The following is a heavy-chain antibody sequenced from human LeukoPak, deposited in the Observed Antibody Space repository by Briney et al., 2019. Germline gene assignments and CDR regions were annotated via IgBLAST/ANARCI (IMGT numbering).Heavy chain of an antibody. D-gene: IGHD4/OR15-4a*01. CDR2: IYYSGST. V-gene: IGHV4-59*01. J-gene: IGHJ4*02. Sequence: SETLSLTCTVSGGSISSYYWSWIRQPPGKELEWIGYIYYSGSTNYTPSLKSRVTISVDTSKNQFSLKLSSVTAADTAVYYCARDPGAYFDYWGRGTLVTVSS. CDR1: GGSISSYY. CDR3: ARDPGAYFDY.